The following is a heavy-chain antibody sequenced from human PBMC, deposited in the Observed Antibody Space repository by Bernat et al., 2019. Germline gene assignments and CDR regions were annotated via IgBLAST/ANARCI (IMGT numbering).Heavy chain of an antibody. Sequence: EVQVVESGGGLVKPGGSLRLSCAASGFSFSNVWMSWVRQAPGKGPEWVGRIKTRTEGGTTEYAAPVKGRFTISRDDSENTVSLQMNSLKTEDTDVYYCTTDCCGDTWCVKWGQGTLVTVST. J-gene: IGHJ4*02. CDR1: GFSFSNVW. CDR3: TTDCCGDTWCVK. CDR2: IKTRTEGGTT. D-gene: IGHD2-21*01. V-gene: IGHV3-15*01.